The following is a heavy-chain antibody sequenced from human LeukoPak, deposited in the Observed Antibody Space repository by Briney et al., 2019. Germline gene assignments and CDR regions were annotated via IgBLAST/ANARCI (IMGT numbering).Heavy chain of an antibody. CDR3: ARIRDGYNDAYDI. CDR2: INPDGGNT. J-gene: IGHJ3*02. CDR1: GYTFTNSY. Sequence: ASVKVSCKASGYTFTNSYIHWVRQAPGQVLEWMGLINPDGGNTNYAQNFQGRVTLTRDTSTSTVYMELSSLRSEDTAIYYCARIRDGYNDAYDIWGQGTVVTVPS. D-gene: IGHD5-24*01. V-gene: IGHV1-46*01.